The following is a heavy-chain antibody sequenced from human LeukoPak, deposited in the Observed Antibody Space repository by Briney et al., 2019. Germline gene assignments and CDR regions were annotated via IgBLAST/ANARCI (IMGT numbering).Heavy chain of an antibody. D-gene: IGHD3-10*01. Sequence: ASVKVSCKASGYTFTSYDINWVRQATGQGLEWMGWMNPNSGNTGYAQKFQGGVTMTRNTSISTAYMELSSLRSEDTAVYYCARGIRMVRGVRVVSFDYWGQGTLVTVSS. CDR3: ARGIRMVRGVRVVSFDY. J-gene: IGHJ4*02. V-gene: IGHV1-8*01. CDR2: MNPNSGNT. CDR1: GYTFTSYD.